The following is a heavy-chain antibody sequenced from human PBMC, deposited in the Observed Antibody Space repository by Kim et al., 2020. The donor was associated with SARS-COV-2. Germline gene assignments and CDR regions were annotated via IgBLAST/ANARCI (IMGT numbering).Heavy chain of an antibody. CDR3: ARGRYGSGSYHY. J-gene: IGHJ4*02. V-gene: IGHV4-59*01. Sequence: SETLSLTCTVSGGSISSYYWSWIRQPPGKGLEWIGYIYYSGSTNYNPSLKSRVTISVDTSKNQFSLKLSSVTAADTAVYYCARGRYGSGSYHYWGQGTLV. D-gene: IGHD3-10*01. CDR2: IYYSGST. CDR1: GGSISSYY.